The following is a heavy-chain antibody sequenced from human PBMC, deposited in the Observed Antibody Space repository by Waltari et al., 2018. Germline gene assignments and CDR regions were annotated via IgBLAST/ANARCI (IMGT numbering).Heavy chain of an antibody. D-gene: IGHD2-21*01. CDR3: ARDATGGELNWFDP. CDR2: IIPIFGTA. CDR1: GGPFSSYA. V-gene: IGHV1-69*01. J-gene: IGHJ5*02. Sequence: QVQLVQSGAEVKKPGSSVKVSCKASGGPFSSYAISWVRPAPGQGLEWMGGIIPIFGTANYAQKFQGRVTITADESTSTAYMELSSLRSEDTAVYYCARDATGGELNWFDPWGQGTLVTVSS.